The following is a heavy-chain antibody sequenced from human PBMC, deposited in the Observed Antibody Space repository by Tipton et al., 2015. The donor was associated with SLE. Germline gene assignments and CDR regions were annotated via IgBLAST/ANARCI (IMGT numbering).Heavy chain of an antibody. Sequence: TLSLTCTVSGGSISSYYWSWIRQPPGKGLEWIGYIYYSGNTNYNPSLKSRVTVSVDTSKNQFSLMLSSVTAADTAVYYCARGGDIAVAGTIDYWGQGTLVTVSS. V-gene: IGHV4-59*01. CDR3: ARGGDIAVAGTIDY. CDR1: GGSISSYY. D-gene: IGHD6-19*01. CDR2: IYYSGNT. J-gene: IGHJ4*02.